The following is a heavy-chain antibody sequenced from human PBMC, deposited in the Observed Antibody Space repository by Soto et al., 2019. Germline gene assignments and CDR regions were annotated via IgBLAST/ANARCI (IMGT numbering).Heavy chain of an antibody. V-gene: IGHV3-30*18. CDR2: ISDGGSTK. CDR3: ANQIQTGH. CDR1: GFTFSSYG. D-gene: IGHD5-18*01. Sequence: QVQLVESGGGVVQPGTSLRLSCAASGFTFSSYGMHWVRQAPGKGLEWVAVISDGGSTKYYADSVKGRFTISRDNSKNTLYLQMNSLRVADTAVYSCANQIQTGHWGRGTLLTVSS. J-gene: IGHJ4*02.